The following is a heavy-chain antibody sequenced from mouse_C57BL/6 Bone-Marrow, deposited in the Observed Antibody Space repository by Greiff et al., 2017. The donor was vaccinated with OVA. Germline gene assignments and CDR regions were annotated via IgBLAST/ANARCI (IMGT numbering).Heavy chain of an antibody. Sequence: QVQLQQPGAELVKPGASVKMSCKASGYTFTSYWITWVKQRPGQGLEWIGDIYPGSGSTNYNEKFKSKATLTVDTSSSTAYMQLSSLTSEDSAVYYWARERGGYDGYFYWGKGTTLTVSS. J-gene: IGHJ2*01. D-gene: IGHD2-3*01. CDR1: GYTFTSYW. CDR2: IYPGSGST. V-gene: IGHV1-55*01. CDR3: ARERGGYDGYFY.